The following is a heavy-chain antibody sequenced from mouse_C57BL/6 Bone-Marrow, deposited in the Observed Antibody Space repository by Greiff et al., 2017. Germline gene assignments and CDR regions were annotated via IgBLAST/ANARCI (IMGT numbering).Heavy chain of an antibody. CDR2: IDPSDSYT. V-gene: IGHV1-59*01. D-gene: IGHD1-1*01. Sequence: QVQLQQPGAELVRPGTSVKLSCKASGYTFTSYWMHWVKQRPGQGLEWIGVIDPSDSYTNYNQKFKGKATLTVDTSSSTAYMQLSSLTSEDSVVYYCARSLRGAMDYWGQGTSVTVSS. J-gene: IGHJ4*01. CDR1: GYTFTSYW. CDR3: ARSLRGAMDY.